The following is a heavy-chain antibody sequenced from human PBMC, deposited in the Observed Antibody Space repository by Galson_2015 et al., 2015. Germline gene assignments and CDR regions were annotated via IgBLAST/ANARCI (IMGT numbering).Heavy chain of an antibody. CDR3: ARVKVSITMVRGVEGVFDY. J-gene: IGHJ4*02. D-gene: IGHD3-10*01. V-gene: IGHV1-46*01. Sequence: SVKVSCKASGYTFTSYYMRWVRQAPGQGLEWMGIINPSGGSTSYAQKFQGRVTMTRDTSTSTVYMELSSLRSEDTAVYYCARVKVSITMVRGVEGVFDYWGQGTLVTVSS. CDR2: INPSGGST. CDR1: GYTFTSYY.